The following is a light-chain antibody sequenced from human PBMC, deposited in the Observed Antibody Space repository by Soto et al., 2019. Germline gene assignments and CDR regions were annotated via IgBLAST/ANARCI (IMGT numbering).Light chain of an antibody. CDR2: AAS. V-gene: IGKV1-39*01. J-gene: IGKJ2*01. CDR3: QQSYNTPYT. Sequence: DIQMTQSPSSLSASVGDRATITCRASQSISSYLNWYQQKPGKVPKLLIYAASSLQSGVPSRFSGSGSGTDFTLTISRLQPEDFATYYCQQSYNTPYTFGQGTKLEIK. CDR1: QSISSY.